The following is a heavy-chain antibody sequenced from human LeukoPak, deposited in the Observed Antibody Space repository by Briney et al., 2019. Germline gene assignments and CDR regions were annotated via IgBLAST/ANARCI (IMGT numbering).Heavy chain of an antibody. CDR3: AREYCSSTSCSRFDP. D-gene: IGHD2-2*01. J-gene: IGHJ5*02. CDR1: GGSISSYY. Sequence: SETLSLTCTVSGGSISSYYWSWIRQPPGKGLEWIGYIYTSGSTNYNPSLKSRVTISVDTSKNQFSLKLSSVTAADTAVYYCAREYCSSTSCSRFDPWGQGTLVTVSS. V-gene: IGHV4-4*08. CDR2: IYTSGST.